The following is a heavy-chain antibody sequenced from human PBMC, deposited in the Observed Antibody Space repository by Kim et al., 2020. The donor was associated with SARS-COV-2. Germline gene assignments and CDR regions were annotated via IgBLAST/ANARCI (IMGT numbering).Heavy chain of an antibody. D-gene: IGHD5-12*01. CDR3: ARDPSLGYSGSFDY. CDR2: IYYSGST. CDR1: GGSISSSSYY. J-gene: IGHJ4*03. Sequence: SETLSLTCTVSGGSISSSSYYWGWIRQPPGKGLEWIGSIYYSGSTYYNPSLKSRVTISVDTSKNQFSLKLSSVTAADTAVYYCARDPSLGYSGSFDYWG. V-gene: IGHV4-39*02.